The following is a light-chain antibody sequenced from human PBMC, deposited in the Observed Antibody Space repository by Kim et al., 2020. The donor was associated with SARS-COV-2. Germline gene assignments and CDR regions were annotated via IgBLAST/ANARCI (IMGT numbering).Light chain of an antibody. V-gene: IGKV3-11*01. CDR2: DAS. J-gene: IGKJ4*01. CDR1: QSVSRN. Sequence: SLSPGERATLSCRASQSVSRNLAWYQQKPGQAPRLLIYDASKRATGIPARFSGSGSGTDFTLIISSLEPEDFAVYYCQQRINWPLFGGGTKVEIK. CDR3: QQRINWPL.